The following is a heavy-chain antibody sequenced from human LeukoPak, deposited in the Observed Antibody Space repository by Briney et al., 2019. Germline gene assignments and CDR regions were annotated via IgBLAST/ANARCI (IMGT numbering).Heavy chain of an antibody. D-gene: IGHD1-14*01. CDR3: ATSSPRNYFDH. CDR1: GFIFSTYG. CDR2: IWYDGSQR. J-gene: IGHJ4*02. V-gene: IGHV3-33*01. Sequence: GGSLRLSCVASGFIFSTYGLHWVRQSPGRGLEWVAVIWYDGSQRYYADSVRGRFTISRDDSQNTIYLQMDSLRAEDTAVYYCATSSPRNYFDHWGQGTLVTVSS.